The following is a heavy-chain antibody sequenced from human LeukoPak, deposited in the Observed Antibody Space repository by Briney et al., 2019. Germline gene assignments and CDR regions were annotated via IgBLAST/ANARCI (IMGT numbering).Heavy chain of an antibody. V-gene: IGHV4-59*02. CDR3: AREGQWLPDWFDP. Sequence: SETLSLTCTVSGGSVSGYYWSWIRQPPGQGLEWIGYIHYSGSTNYNPSLKGRVTISLDMSKNQFSLKLNSMTAADTAVYYCAREGQWLPDWFDPWGQGTLVTVSS. D-gene: IGHD6-19*01. J-gene: IGHJ5*02. CDR1: GGSVSGYY. CDR2: IHYSGST.